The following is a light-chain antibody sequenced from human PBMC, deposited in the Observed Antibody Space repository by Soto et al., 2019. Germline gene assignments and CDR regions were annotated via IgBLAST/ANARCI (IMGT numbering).Light chain of an antibody. CDR1: QSVSSSY. CDR3: QQYGSSPRT. CDR2: GAS. J-gene: IGKJ1*01. V-gene: IGKV3-20*01. Sequence: EIVLTQSPGTLSLSPGERATLSCRASQSVSSSYLAWYQQKPGQAPRLLIYGASNRATGIPDRFSGSGSGTDFTLTISRLEPEDFAVYYCQQYGSSPRTFGQGTEGEIK.